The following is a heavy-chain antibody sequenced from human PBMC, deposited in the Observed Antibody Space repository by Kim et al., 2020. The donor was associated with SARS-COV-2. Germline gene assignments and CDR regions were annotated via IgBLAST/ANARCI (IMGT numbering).Heavy chain of an antibody. CDR1: GYTFTSYG. J-gene: IGHJ3*02. CDR3: ARETAYYYDSSETSFDI. Sequence: ASVKVSCKASGYTFTSYGISWVRQAPGQGLEWMGWISAYNGNTNYAQKLQGRVTMTTDTSTSTAYMELRSLRSDDTAVYYCARETAYYYDSSETSFDIWGQGTMVTVSS. V-gene: IGHV1-18*01. D-gene: IGHD3-22*01. CDR2: ISAYNGNT.